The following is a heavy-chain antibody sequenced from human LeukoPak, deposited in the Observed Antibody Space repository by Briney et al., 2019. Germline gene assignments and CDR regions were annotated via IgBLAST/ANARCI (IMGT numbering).Heavy chain of an antibody. D-gene: IGHD3-3*01. V-gene: IGHV1-2*06. CDR1: GYTFTGYY. Sequence: ASVKVSCKASGYTFTGYYMHWVRQAPGQGLEWMGRINPHSGDTNYAQKFQGRVTMTRDTSISTAYMELSRLRSDDTAVYYCARVVSARYDFWSGYESPFDYWGQGTLVTVSS. CDR3: ARVVSARYDFWSGYESPFDY. CDR2: INPHSGDT. J-gene: IGHJ4*02.